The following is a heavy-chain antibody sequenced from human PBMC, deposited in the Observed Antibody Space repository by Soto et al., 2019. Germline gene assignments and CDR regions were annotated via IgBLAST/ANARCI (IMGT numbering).Heavy chain of an antibody. Sequence: GGSLRLSCAASGFTVSSNYMSWVRQAPGKGLEWVSVIYSGGSTYYADSVKGRFTISRDNSKNTLYLQMNSLRAEDTAVYYCARTFFGVVTNDAFDIWGQGTMVTVSS. V-gene: IGHV3-66*01. CDR3: ARTFFGVVTNDAFDI. J-gene: IGHJ3*02. D-gene: IGHD3-3*01. CDR1: GFTVSSNY. CDR2: IYSGGST.